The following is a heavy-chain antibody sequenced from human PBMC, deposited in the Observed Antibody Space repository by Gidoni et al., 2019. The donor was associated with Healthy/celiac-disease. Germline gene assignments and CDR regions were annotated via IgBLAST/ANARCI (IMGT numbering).Heavy chain of an antibody. J-gene: IGHJ4*02. CDR3: ARESSRFQTYYFDY. Sequence: QVQLVESGGGVVQPGRSLSLSCAASGFTFCSYAMHWVRQAPGKGLEWVAVISYDGSNKYYADSVKGRFTISRDNSKNTLYLQMNSLRAEDTAVYYCARESSRFQTYYFDYWGQGTLVTVSS. V-gene: IGHV3-30*04. D-gene: IGHD6-6*01. CDR2: ISYDGSNK. CDR1: GFTFCSYA.